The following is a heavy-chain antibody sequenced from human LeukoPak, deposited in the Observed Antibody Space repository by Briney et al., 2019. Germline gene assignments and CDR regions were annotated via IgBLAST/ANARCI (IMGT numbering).Heavy chain of an antibody. J-gene: IGHJ4*02. CDR2: ISAYNGNT. CDR3: GRIMITFGGVIENHDY. Sequence: GASVKVSCKASGYTFTSYGISWVRQAPGQGLEWMGWISAYNGNTNYAQKLQGRVTMTTDTSTSTAYMELRGLRSDDTAVYYCGRIMITFGGVIENHDYWGQGTLVTVSS. V-gene: IGHV1-18*01. D-gene: IGHD3-16*02. CDR1: GYTFTSYG.